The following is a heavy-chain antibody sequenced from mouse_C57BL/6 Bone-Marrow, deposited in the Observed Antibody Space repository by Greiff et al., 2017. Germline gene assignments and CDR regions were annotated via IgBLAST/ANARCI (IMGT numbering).Heavy chain of an antibody. Sequence: VQLQQSGAELVRPGASVTLSCKASGYTFTDYEMHWVKQTPVHGLEWIGAIDPETGGTAYNQKFKGKAILTADKSSSTAYMELRSLTSEDSAVYYCTRDHYGSRDYWGQGTTLTVSS. V-gene: IGHV1-15*01. CDR1: GYTFTDYE. D-gene: IGHD1-1*01. CDR2: IDPETGGT. J-gene: IGHJ2*01. CDR3: TRDHYGSRDY.